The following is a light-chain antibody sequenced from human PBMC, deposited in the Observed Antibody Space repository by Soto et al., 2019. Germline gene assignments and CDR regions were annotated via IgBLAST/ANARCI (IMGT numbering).Light chain of an antibody. CDR1: QSVSSN. CDR2: GAS. V-gene: IGKV3-15*01. CDR3: QQYNNWPLP. J-gene: IGKJ4*01. Sequence: EIVMMQSPATLSVSPGERATLSCRASQSVSSNLAWYQQKPGQAPRLLIHGASTRATGIPARFSGSGSGTDFTLTVSSLQSEDFAVYYCQQYNNWPLPFGGGTKVEI.